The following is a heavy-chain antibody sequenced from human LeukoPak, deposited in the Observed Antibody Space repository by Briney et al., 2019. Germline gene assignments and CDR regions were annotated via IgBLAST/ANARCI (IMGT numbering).Heavy chain of an antibody. D-gene: IGHD3-3*01. J-gene: IGHJ4*02. CDR1: GYTFTSYD. CDR3: ARDPVSTIFGVVIIGGLDY. V-gene: IGHV1-8*01. Sequence: ASVKVSCKASGYTFTSYDINWVRQATGQGLEWMGWMNPNSGNTGYAQKFQGRVTMTRNTSISTAYMELSSLRSDDTAVYYCARDPVSTIFGVVIIGGLDYWGQGTLVTVSS. CDR2: MNPNSGNT.